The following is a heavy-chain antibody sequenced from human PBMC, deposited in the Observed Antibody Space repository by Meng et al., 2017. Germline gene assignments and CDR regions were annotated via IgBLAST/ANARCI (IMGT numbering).Heavy chain of an antibody. CDR3: ACYSSGYYLPKYDHAFDI. Sequence: GESLKIPCAASGFTVRSNYMSWVRQAPGKGLEWVSVIYSGGSTYYADSVKGRFTISRDNSKNTLYLQMNSLRAEDTAVYYCACYSSGYYLPKYDHAFDIWGQGTMVTVSS. CDR2: IYSGGST. V-gene: IGHV3-66*02. CDR1: GFTVRSNY. D-gene: IGHD3-22*01. J-gene: IGHJ3*02.